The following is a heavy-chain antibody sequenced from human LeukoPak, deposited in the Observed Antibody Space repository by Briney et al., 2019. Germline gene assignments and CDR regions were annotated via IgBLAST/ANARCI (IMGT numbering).Heavy chain of an antibody. Sequence: PSETLSLTCTVSGGSISSYYWSWIRQPPGKGLEWIGYIYHSGSTYYNPSLKSRVTISVDRSKNQFSLKLSSVTAADTAVYYCARVPHANYYDSSGYSYFDYWGQGTLVTVSS. D-gene: IGHD3-22*01. V-gene: IGHV4-59*12. CDR2: IYHSGST. CDR3: ARVPHANYYDSSGYSYFDY. CDR1: GGSISSYY. J-gene: IGHJ4*02.